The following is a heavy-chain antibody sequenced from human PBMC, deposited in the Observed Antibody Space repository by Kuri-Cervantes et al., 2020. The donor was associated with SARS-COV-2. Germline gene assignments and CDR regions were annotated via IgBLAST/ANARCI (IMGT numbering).Heavy chain of an antibody. Sequence: GESLKISCASSGFTFSSYWMSWVRQAPGKGLEWVANIKQDGSEKYYVDSVKGRFTISRDNAKNSLYLQMNSLRAEDTAVYYCASSRGYSGYDLYYYYMDVWGKGTTVTVSS. CDR2: IKQDGSEK. CDR1: GFTFSSYW. D-gene: IGHD5-12*01. J-gene: IGHJ6*03. CDR3: ASSRGYSGYDLYYYYMDV. V-gene: IGHV3-7*01.